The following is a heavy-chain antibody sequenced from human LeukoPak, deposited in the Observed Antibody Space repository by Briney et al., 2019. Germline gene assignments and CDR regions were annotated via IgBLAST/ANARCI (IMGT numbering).Heavy chain of an antibody. CDR3: ARESPSGPDAFDI. V-gene: IGHV4-39*02. D-gene: IGHD1-26*01. J-gene: IGHJ3*02. CDR1: GGSISSSSYY. Sequence: SETLSLTCTVSGGSISSSSYYWGWIRQPPGKGLEWIGSIYYSGSTYYNPSLKSRVTISVDTSKNQFSLKLSSVTAADTAVYYCARESPSGPDAFDIWGQGTMVTVSS. CDR2: IYYSGST.